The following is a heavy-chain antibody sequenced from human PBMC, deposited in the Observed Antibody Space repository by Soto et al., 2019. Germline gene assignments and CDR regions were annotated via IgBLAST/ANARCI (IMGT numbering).Heavy chain of an antibody. Sequence: QVQLVQSGAEVKKPGSSVKVSCKASGGTFSSYAISWVRQAPGQGLEWLGGIIPIFGTANYAQKFQGRVTITADDSTSTAEKELGSLRSEDMGVYYCASGGSGRPMRWFDPWGQGTLVTVSS. D-gene: IGHD6-19*01. J-gene: IGHJ5*02. CDR1: GGTFSSYA. V-gene: IGHV1-69*19. CDR3: ASGGSGRPMRWFDP. CDR2: IIPIFGTA.